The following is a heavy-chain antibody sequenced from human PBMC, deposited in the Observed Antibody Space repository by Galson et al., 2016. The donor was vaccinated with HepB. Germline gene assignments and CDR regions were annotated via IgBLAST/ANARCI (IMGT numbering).Heavy chain of an antibody. CDR2: ITRSGDAT. Sequence: SLRLSCAASGFSFSNSGMSWVRQAPGRGLEWVSGITRSGDATQYADFVKGRFTISRDNSNNTLYLYMNNLTAGDTAIYYCGKHGGFDYWGQGALVTVSS. D-gene: IGHD3-16*01. J-gene: IGHJ4*02. CDR3: GKHGGFDY. CDR1: GFSFSNSG. V-gene: IGHV3-23*01.